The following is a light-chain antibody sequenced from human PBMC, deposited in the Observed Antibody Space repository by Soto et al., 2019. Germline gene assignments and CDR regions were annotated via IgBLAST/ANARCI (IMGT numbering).Light chain of an antibody. J-gene: IGLJ1*01. CDR1: SSNIGTNY. CDR2: RNN. V-gene: IGLV1-47*01. CDR3: AAWDDSLSGPVV. Sequence: QSVLTQPPSASGTPGQRVTISCSGSSSNIGTNYIYWYQRLPGTAPKLLIDRNNERPSGVPDRFSGSKSGTSASLAISGLRSEDEADYYCAAWDDSLSGPVVFGTGTKLTVL.